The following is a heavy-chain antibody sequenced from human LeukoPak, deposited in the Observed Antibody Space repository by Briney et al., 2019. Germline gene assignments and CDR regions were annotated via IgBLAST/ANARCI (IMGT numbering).Heavy chain of an antibody. CDR1: GGSISSYY. V-gene: IGHV4-59*01. J-gene: IGHJ6*02. CDR3: ARAPTIVAAQPVYYYGMDA. Sequence: PSETLSLTCTVSGGSISSYYWSWIRQPPGKGLEWIGYIYYSGSTNYNPSLKSRVTTSVDTSKNQFSLKLSSVTAADTAVYYCARAPTIVAAQPVYYYGMDAWGQGTTVTVSS. D-gene: IGHD3-22*01. CDR2: IYYSGST.